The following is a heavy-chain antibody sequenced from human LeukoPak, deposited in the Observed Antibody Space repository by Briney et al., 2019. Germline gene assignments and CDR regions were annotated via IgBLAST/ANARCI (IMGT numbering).Heavy chain of an antibody. J-gene: IGHJ4*02. CDR3: ARDGLDYGDYGGGY. CDR2: IYFTGNT. D-gene: IGHD4-17*01. V-gene: IGHV4-38-2*02. Sequence: PSETLSLTCTVSGYSISSGYYWAWIRQPPGRGLEWIGSIYFTGNTYYNSPLQSRVIISVDTSNNQFSLQLDSVTAADTAVYYCARDGLDYGDYGGGYWGQGTLVTVSS. CDR1: GYSISSGYY.